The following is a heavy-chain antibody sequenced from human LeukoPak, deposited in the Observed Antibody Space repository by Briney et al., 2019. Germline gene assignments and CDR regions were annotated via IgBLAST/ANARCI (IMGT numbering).Heavy chain of an antibody. V-gene: IGHV3-21*01. J-gene: IGHJ3*02. Sequence: GGSLRLSCAASGFALSSHWMNWVRQLPGKGLEWVSSISISSSYIYYADSVKGRFTISRDNAKNSLYLQMNSLRAEDTALYFCARDRHYHDSSASDLDAFDIWGQGTMVTVSS. D-gene: IGHD3-22*01. CDR2: ISISSSYI. CDR3: ARDRHYHDSSASDLDAFDI. CDR1: GFALSSHW.